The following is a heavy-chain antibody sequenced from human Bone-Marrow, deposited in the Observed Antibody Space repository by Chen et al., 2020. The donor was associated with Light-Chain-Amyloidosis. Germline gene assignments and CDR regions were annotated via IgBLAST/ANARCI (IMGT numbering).Heavy chain of an antibody. D-gene: IGHD5-12*01. CDR3: ARRRDGYNFDY. Sequence: GSGYTFPNYWIGWVRQMPGKGLEWMGVIYPDDSDARYSPSFEGQVTISADKSITTAYLQWRSLKASDTAMYYCARRRDGYNFDYWGQGTLVTISS. V-gene: IGHV5-51*01. CDR1: GYTFPNYW. CDR2: IYPDDSDA. J-gene: IGHJ4*02.